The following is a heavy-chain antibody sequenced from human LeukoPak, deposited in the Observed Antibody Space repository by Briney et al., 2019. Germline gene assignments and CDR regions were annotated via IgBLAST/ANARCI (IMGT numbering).Heavy chain of an antibody. CDR1: GGSISSYY. CDR2: IYYSGST. D-gene: IGHD3-22*01. CDR3: ASHHDYYDSSGYYYGWFDP. V-gene: IGHV4-59*01. Sequence: SETLSLTCTVSGGSISSYYWSWIRQPPGKGLEWIGYIYYSGSTNYSPSLKSRVTISVDTSKNQFSLKLSFVTAADTAVYYCASHHDYYDSSGYYYGWFDPWGQGTLVTVFS. J-gene: IGHJ5*02.